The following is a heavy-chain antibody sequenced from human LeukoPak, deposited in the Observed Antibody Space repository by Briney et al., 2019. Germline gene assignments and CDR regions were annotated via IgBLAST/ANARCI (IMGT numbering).Heavy chain of an antibody. CDR2: ISSSSNYI. CDR1: GFTFCSYS. CDR3: ARDGEFDY. Sequence: MSGGSLRLSCAASGFTFCSYSMNGVRQAPGKGLEWVSSISSSSNYIYYADSVKGRFTISRDNAKNSLYLQMNSLRAEDTAVYYSARDGEFDYWGQGTLVTVSS. D-gene: IGHD7-27*01. J-gene: IGHJ4*02. V-gene: IGHV3-21*01.